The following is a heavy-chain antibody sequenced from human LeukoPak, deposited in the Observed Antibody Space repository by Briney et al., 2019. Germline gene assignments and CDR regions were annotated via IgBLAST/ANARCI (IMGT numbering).Heavy chain of an antibody. Sequence: PGGSLRLSCAASGFTFSSYAMSWVRQAPGKGLEWVSAISGSGGSTYYADSVKGRFTISRDNSKNTLYLQMNSLRAEDTAVYYCAKDQLYSFIVVPPAARGYMDVWGKGTTVTVSS. V-gene: IGHV3-23*01. J-gene: IGHJ6*03. CDR1: GFTFSSYA. D-gene: IGHD2-2*01. CDR2: ISGSGGST. CDR3: AKDQLYSFIVVPPAARGYMDV.